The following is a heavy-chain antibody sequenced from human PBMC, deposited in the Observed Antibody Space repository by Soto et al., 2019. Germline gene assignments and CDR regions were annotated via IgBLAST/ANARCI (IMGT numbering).Heavy chain of an antibody. Sequence: EVQILESGGALVQPGGSLRLSCSVSGFTCSEYAMNWFRQAPGKGLEWVSAVSGRGDGTFYADSVKGLFTISRDNFKTTVYMQMNSLTVDDASVYYCAKDVEAVLPYYGMDVWGRGTTVTVSS. J-gene: IGHJ6*02. D-gene: IGHD6-19*01. CDR2: VSGRGDGT. CDR1: GFTCSEYA. V-gene: IGHV3-23*01. CDR3: AKDVEAVLPYYGMDV.